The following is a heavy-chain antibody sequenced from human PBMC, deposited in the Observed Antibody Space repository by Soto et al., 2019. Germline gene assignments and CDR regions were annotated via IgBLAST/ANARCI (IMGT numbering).Heavy chain of an antibody. V-gene: IGHV4-39*01. Sequence: QLQLQESGPGLVKPSETLSLTCTVSGGSISSSSYYWGWIRQPPGKGLEWIGSIYYSGSTYYNPSLKSRVTISVDTSKSQFSLKLSSVTAADTAVYYCARHDVIVATINFYGDFDYWGQGTLITVSS. J-gene: IGHJ4*02. CDR1: GGSISSSSYY. CDR3: ARHDVIVATINFYGDFDY. D-gene: IGHD5-12*01. CDR2: IYYSGST.